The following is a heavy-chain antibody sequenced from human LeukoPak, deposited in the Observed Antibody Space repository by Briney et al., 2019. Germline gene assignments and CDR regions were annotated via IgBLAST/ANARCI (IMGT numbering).Heavy chain of an antibody. CDR3: ARSYCGGDCLYSSPRYYFDY. CDR2: IIPIFGTA. V-gene: IGHV1-69*13. Sequence: ASVKVSCKASGGTFSSYAISWVRQAPGQGLEWMGGIIPIFGTANYAQKFQGRVTITADESTSTAYMELSSLRSEDTAVYYCARSYCGGDCLYSSPRYYFDYWGQGTLVTVSS. D-gene: IGHD2-21*02. J-gene: IGHJ4*02. CDR1: GGTFSSYA.